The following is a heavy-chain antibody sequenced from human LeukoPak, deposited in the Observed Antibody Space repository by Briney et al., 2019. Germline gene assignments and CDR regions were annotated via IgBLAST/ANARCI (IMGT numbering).Heavy chain of an antibody. CDR3: ARSHPDAFDI. CDR2: ISSSSSYI. V-gene: IGHV3-21*01. J-gene: IGHJ3*02. Sequence: GGSLRLSFSASGFTFSSYSMNWVPEAPGKRLEWVSSISSSSSYIYYADSVKGRFTISRDNAKNSLYLQMNSLRAEDTAVYYCARSHPDAFDIWGKGTMVTVSS. CDR1: GFTFSSYS.